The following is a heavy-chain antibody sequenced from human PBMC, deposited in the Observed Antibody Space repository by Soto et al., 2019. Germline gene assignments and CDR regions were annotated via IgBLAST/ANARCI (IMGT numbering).Heavy chain of an antibody. CDR3: ARDFFDWSYYYYGMDV. Sequence: QVQLVESGGGVVQPGRSLRLSCAASGFTFSSYGMHWVRQAPDKGLEWVAVIWYDGSNKYYADSVKGRFTISRDNSKNTLYLQMNSLRAEDTAVYYCARDFFDWSYYYYGMDVWGQGTTVTVSS. D-gene: IGHD3-9*01. CDR1: GFTFSSYG. J-gene: IGHJ6*02. CDR2: IWYDGSNK. V-gene: IGHV3-33*01.